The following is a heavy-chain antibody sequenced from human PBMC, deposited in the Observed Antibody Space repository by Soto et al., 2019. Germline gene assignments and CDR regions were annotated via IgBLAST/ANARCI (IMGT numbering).Heavy chain of an antibody. Sequence: PGGSLRLSCAASGLDFSSEVMCWVRQAPGKGLEWVSSISGSGRTIYHADSMRGRFAISRDNSKNSLYLQLNNLRVDDTAVYYCAKVGPSYYYGMDVWGQGTTVNVS. CDR2: ISGSGRTI. CDR1: GLDFSSEV. D-gene: IGHD1-26*01. V-gene: IGHV3-23*01. CDR3: AKVGPSYYYGMDV. J-gene: IGHJ6*02.